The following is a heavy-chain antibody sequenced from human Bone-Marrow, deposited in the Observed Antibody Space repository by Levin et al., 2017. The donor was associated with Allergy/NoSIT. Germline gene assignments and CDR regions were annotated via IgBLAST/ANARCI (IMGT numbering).Heavy chain of an antibody. CDR2: INPNSGDT. CDR3: ARDYYGSGSYDY. J-gene: IGHJ4*02. CDR1: GYTFTAYY. V-gene: IGHV1-2*02. D-gene: IGHD3-10*01. Sequence: GASVKVSCKTSGYTFTAYYLHWVRQAPGQGLEWMGWINPNSGDTNYAQKFQGRVTMTRDTSISTVYMELSRLRSDDTAVYYCARDYYGSGSYDYWGQGTLVTVSS.